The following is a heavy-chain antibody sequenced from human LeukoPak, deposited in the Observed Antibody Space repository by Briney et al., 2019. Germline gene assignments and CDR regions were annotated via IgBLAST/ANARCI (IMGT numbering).Heavy chain of an antibody. CDR2: IRYDGSNK. CDR1: GFTFSSYG. CDR3: AKGLSRSYYFDY. V-gene: IGHV3-30*02. J-gene: IGHJ4*02. Sequence: GGPLRLSCAASGFTFSSYGMHWVRQAPGKGLEWVAFIRYDGSNKYYADSVKGRFTISRDNSKNTLYLQMNSLRAEDTAVYYCAKGLSRSYYFDYWGQGTLVTVSS. D-gene: IGHD6-6*01.